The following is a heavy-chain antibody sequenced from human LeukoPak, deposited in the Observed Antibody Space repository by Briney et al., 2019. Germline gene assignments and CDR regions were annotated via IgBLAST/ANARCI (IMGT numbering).Heavy chain of an antibody. CDR1: GASIDSYY. Sequence: PSETLSLTCTISGASIDSYYWGWIRQPPGKGLEWIGSIYYSGSTCYNPSLKSRVTISVDTSKNQFSLKLSSVTAADTAVYYCARAVAGTFGDAFDIWGQGTMVTVSS. V-gene: IGHV4-39*07. CDR2: IYYSGST. D-gene: IGHD6-19*01. CDR3: ARAVAGTFGDAFDI. J-gene: IGHJ3*02.